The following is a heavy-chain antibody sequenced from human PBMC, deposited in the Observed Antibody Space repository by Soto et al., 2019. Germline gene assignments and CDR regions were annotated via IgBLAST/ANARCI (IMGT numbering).Heavy chain of an antibody. CDR2: VYYGGST. CDR3: AGGDYYHSSGYYFYYYTMDV. Sequence: QLHLQESGPGLVKPSETLSLTCTVSGGSISSSSYYWGWIRQPPGKGLEWIGNVYYGGSTYYNLSRNSRVTISVETSKSQFSLKLSSVTAADTAVYYCAGGDYYHSSGYYFYYYTMDVWGQGTTVTVSS. J-gene: IGHJ6*02. D-gene: IGHD3-22*01. V-gene: IGHV4-39*01. CDR1: GGSISSSSYY.